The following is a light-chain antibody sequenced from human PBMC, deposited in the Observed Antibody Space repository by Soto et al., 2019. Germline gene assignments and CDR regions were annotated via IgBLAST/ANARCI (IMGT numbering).Light chain of an antibody. V-gene: IGKV3-20*01. CDR1: QSVSSNW. CDR3: QQYGSSPLT. CDR2: GAS. J-gene: IGKJ4*01. Sequence: ETVLTQSPGTLSLSPGERATLSCRASQSVSSNWIAWYQQKPGQAPRFLIYGASTRATGTPDRFSGRGSGTDFTLTISRLEPEDCAVYYCQQYGSSPLTFGGGTKVEIK.